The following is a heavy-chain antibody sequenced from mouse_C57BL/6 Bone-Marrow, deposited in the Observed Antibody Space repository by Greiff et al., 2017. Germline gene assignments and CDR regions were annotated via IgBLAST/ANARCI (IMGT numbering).Heavy chain of an antibody. CDR3: APLTGVYWYFDV. D-gene: IGHD4-1*01. J-gene: IGHJ1*03. CDR1: GYTFTSYG. Sequence: QVQLQQSGAELARPGASVKLSCKASGYTFTSYGISWVKQRTGQGLEWIGEIYPGSGNTYYNEQFKGKATLTADKSSSTAYMELRSLTSEDSAVYFCAPLTGVYWYFDVWGTGTTVTASS. CDR2: IYPGSGNT. V-gene: IGHV1-81*01.